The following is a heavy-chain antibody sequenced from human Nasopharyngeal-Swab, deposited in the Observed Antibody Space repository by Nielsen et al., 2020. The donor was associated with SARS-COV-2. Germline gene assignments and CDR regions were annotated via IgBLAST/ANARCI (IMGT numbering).Heavy chain of an antibody. Sequence: WIGNGPRMWLEWDAYISSSSSTIYYADSVKGRFTISRDNAKNSLYLQMNSLRAEDTAVYYCARDTKGSSGWPYYYYYYMDVWGKGTTVTVSS. V-gene: IGHV3-48*01. J-gene: IGHJ6*03. CDR2: ISSSSSTI. D-gene: IGHD6-19*01. CDR3: ARDTKGSSGWPYYYYYYMDV.